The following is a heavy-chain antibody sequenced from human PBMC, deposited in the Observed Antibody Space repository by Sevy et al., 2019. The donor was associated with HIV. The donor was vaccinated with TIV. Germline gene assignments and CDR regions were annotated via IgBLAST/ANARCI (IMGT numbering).Heavy chain of an antibody. CDR1: GFTFSSYG. J-gene: IGHJ3*02. V-gene: IGHV3-33*01. CDR3: ARDKDYYDSSGYYYDGGHAFDI. Sequence: GESLKISCAASGFTFSSYGMQWVRQAPGKGLEWVAVIWYDGSNKYDADSVKGRFTISRDNSKNTLYLQMNSLRAEDTAVYYCARDKDYYDSSGYYYDGGHAFDIWGQGTMVTVSS. D-gene: IGHD3-22*01. CDR2: IWYDGSNK.